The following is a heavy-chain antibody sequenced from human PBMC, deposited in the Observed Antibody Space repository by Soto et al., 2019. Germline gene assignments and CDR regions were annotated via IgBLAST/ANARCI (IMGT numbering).Heavy chain of an antibody. D-gene: IGHD2-15*01. CDR3: RVGYSSGFSSDHPYYYGTYG. V-gene: IGHV1-69*06. J-gene: IGHJ6*02. CDR1: GGTFSSYA. Sequence: SVKFSCKPSGGTFSSYAISWVRQAPGQGLEWMGGIIPIFGTANYAQKFQGRVTITADKSTSTATMELSSRRSEATPVYYWRVGYSSGFSSDHPYYYGTYGCGQGTTVTVS. CDR2: IIPIFGTA.